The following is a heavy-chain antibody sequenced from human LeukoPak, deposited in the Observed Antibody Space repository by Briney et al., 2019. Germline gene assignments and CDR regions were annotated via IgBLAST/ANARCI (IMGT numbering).Heavy chain of an antibody. Sequence: GGSLRLSCAASGFTFSSYTMAWVRQAPGKGLEWISDIDHTGDRTYYRDSVKGQFTISRDNSKNTLYLQMNSLRVEDAATYYCAKAGSISWYDHWGQGTLVTVS. V-gene: IGHV3-23*01. CDR2: IDHTGDRT. CDR3: AKAGSISWYDH. J-gene: IGHJ5*02. CDR1: GFTFSSYT. D-gene: IGHD6-13*01.